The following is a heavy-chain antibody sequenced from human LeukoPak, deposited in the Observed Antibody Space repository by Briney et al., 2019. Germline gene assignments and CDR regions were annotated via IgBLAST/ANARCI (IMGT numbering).Heavy chain of an antibody. V-gene: IGHV4-34*01. CDR2: INHSGST. J-gene: IGHJ6*03. CDR1: GGSFSGYY. D-gene: IGHD2-2*01. Sequence: PSETLSLTCAVYGGSFSGYYWSWIRQPPGKGLEWIGEINHSGSTNYNPSLKSRVTISVDTSKNQFSLKLSSVTAAGTAVYYCAREVGCSSTSCYRYYYYYMDVWGKGTTVTVSS. CDR3: AREVGCSSTSCYRYYYYYMDV.